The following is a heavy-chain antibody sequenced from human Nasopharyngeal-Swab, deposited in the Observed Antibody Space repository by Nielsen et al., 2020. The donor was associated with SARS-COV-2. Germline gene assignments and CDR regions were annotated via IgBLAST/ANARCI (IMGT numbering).Heavy chain of an antibody. J-gene: IGHJ4*02. D-gene: IGHD2-2*01. CDR3: ARDIVVVPVTFDY. CDR1: GFTFSSYS. CDR2: ISSSSSTI. Sequence: GSLRLSCAASGFTFSSYSMNWVRQAPGKGLEWVSYISSSSSTIYYADSVKGRFTISRDNAKNSLYLQMNSLRAEDTAVYYCARDIVVVPVTFDYWGQGTLVTVSS. V-gene: IGHV3-48*01.